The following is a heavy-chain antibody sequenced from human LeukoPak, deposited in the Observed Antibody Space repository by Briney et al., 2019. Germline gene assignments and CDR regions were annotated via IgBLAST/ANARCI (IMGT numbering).Heavy chain of an antibody. D-gene: IGHD3-10*01. CDR3: AGPLLWFGELLYLLP. CDR1: GYTFTSYG. Sequence: ASVKVSCKASGYTFTSYGISWVRQAPGQGLEWMGWISAYNGNTNYAQKLQGRVTMTTDTSTNTAYMELRSLRSDDTAVYYCAGPLLWFGELLYLLPWGQGTLVTVSS. J-gene: IGHJ5*02. CDR2: ISAYNGNT. V-gene: IGHV1-18*01.